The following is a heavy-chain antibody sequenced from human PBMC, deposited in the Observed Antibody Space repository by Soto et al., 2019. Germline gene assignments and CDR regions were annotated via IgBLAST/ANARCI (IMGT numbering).Heavy chain of an antibody. CDR3: AKSTGGTANGLDV. V-gene: IGHV3-9*01. CDR2: ISWKSGSI. D-gene: IGHD2-8*02. CDR1: GFSFGDYA. J-gene: IGHJ6*02. Sequence: DVQLVESGGDLVQPGRSLRLSCAASGFSFGDYAMHWVRQAPGKGLEWVSGISWKSGSIGYADSVKGRFTISRDNAKKSLYLQMNSLIAEDTALYYCAKSTGGTANGLDVWGQGTTVTVSS.